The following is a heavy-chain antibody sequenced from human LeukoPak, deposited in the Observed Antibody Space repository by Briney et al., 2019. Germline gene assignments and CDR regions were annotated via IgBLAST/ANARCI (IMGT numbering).Heavy chain of an antibody. CDR3: ARYGDSYGYGFDY. J-gene: IGHJ4*02. Sequence: ASVKVSCKASGYTFTGYYMHWVRQAPGQGLEWMGWINPNSGRTNYAQKFQGRVTMTRDTSISTAYMELSRLRSDDTAVYYCARYGDSYGYGFDYWGQGTLVTVSS. CDR2: INPNSGRT. V-gene: IGHV1-2*02. CDR1: GYTFTGYY. D-gene: IGHD5-18*01.